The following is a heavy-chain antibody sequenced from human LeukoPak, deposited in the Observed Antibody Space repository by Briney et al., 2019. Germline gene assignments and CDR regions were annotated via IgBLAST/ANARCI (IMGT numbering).Heavy chain of an antibody. V-gene: IGHV4-34*01. Sequence: PSETLSLTCAVYGGSFSDYYWSWILQPPGKGLEWIGEINQSGSTNYNPSLKSRVTISLDTSKKHFSLNLTSVSAADTAVYYCARESNTWNNFDYWGQGTLVTVSS. CDR1: GGSFSDYY. D-gene: IGHD1-1*01. J-gene: IGHJ4*02. CDR2: INQSGST. CDR3: ARESNTWNNFDY.